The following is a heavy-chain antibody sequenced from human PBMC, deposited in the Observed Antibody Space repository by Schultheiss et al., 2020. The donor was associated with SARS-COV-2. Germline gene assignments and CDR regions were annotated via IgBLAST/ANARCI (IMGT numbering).Heavy chain of an antibody. CDR2: IYYSGST. Sequence: SETLSLTCTVSGGSISCYYWSWIRQPPGKGLEWIGYIYYSGSTNYNPSLKSRVTISVDTSKSQFSLKLSSVTAADTAVYYCARDEADDYYGMDVWGQGTTVTVSS. D-gene: IGHD6-13*01. CDR3: ARDEADDYYGMDV. J-gene: IGHJ6*02. V-gene: IGHV4-59*01. CDR1: GGSISCYY.